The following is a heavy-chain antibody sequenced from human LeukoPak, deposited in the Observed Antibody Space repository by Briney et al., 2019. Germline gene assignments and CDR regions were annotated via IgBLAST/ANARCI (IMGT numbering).Heavy chain of an antibody. Sequence: SETLSLTCTVSGGSISSSYWSWIRQPPGKGLEWLGYIYYSGSTNYNPSLKSRVTISVDTSKNQFFLKLTSVTAADTAVYYCARLYYDSSALDQWGQGTLVTVSS. J-gene: IGHJ4*02. CDR1: GGSISSSY. CDR2: IYYSGST. D-gene: IGHD3-22*01. CDR3: ARLYYDSSALDQ. V-gene: IGHV4-59*08.